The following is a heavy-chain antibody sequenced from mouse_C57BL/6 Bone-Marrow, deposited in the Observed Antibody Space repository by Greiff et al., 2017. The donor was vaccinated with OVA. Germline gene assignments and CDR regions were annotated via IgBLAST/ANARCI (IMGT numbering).Heavy chain of an antibody. J-gene: IGHJ4*01. D-gene: IGHD3-2*02. Sequence: QVQLKQPGAELVKPGASVKMSCKASGYTFTSYWITWVKQRPGQGLEWIGDIYPGSGSTNYNEKFKSKATLTVDTSSSTAYMQLSSLTSEDSAVYYCARSRQLRLPSYAMDYWGQGTSVTVSS. CDR1: GYTFTSYW. V-gene: IGHV1-55*01. CDR3: ARSRQLRLPSYAMDY. CDR2: IYPGSGST.